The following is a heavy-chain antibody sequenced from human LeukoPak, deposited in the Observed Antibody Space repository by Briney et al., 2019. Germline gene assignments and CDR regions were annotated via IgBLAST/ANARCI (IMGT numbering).Heavy chain of an antibody. CDR1: GFTVSSNY. Sequence: GGSLRLSCAASGFTVSSNYMSWVRQAPGKGLEWVSVIYSGGSTYYADSVKGRFTISRDSSKNTLYLQMNSLRAEDTAVYYCARDPGSSSWYDYYYGMDVWGQGTTVTVSS. D-gene: IGHD6-13*01. CDR3: ARDPGSSSWYDYYYGMDV. V-gene: IGHV3-66*01. J-gene: IGHJ6*02. CDR2: IYSGGST.